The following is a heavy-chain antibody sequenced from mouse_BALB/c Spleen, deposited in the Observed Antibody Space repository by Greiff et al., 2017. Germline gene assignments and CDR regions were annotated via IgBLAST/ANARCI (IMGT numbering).Heavy chain of an antibody. J-gene: IGHJ3*01. V-gene: IGHV1-4*02. CDR3: ARSDEGFAY. CDR2: INPSSGYT. Sequence: QVQLQQSAAELARPGASVKMSCKASGYTFTSYTMHWVKQRPGQGLEWIGYINPSSGYTEYNQKFKDKTTLTADKSSSTAYMQLSSLTSEDSAVYYCARSDEGFAYWGQGTLVTVSA. CDR1: GYTFTSYT.